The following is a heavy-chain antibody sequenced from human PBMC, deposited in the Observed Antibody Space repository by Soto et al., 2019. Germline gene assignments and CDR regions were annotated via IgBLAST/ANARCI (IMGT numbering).Heavy chain of an antibody. CDR2: MNPNSGNT. Sequence: ASVKVSCKASGYTFTSYDINWVRQATGQGLEWMGWMNPNSGNTGYAQKFQGRVTMTRNTSISTAYMELSSLRSEDTAVYYCARYGCSSTSCYYYYMDVWGKGTTVTVSS. CDR3: ARYGCSSTSCYYYYMDV. J-gene: IGHJ6*03. CDR1: GYTFTSYD. V-gene: IGHV1-8*01. D-gene: IGHD2-2*01.